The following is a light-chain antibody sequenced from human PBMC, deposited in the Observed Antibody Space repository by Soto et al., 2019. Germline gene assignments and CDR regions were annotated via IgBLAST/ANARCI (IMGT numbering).Light chain of an antibody. Sequence: ENVLTQSPGTLSLSPGESATLSCRASQDVFSNFFAWYQQKPGQAPRLLIHGASNRATGIPDRFSGSGSGTDFTLTISRLEPEDFAVYYCQQYTDWPLTFGQGTKVDIK. V-gene: IGKV3-20*01. CDR2: GAS. J-gene: IGKJ1*01. CDR3: QQYTDWPLT. CDR1: QDVFSNF.